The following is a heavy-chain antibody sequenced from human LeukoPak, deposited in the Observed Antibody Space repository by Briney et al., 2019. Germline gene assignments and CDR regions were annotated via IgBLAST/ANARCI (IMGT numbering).Heavy chain of an antibody. Sequence: PSETLSLTXAVYGGSFSSYYWSWIRQPPGKGMEWIGEINHSGSTNYNPSLKSRVTISVDTSKNQFSLKLSSVTAADTAVYYCARGPSTRRRYSSSWYAGGWFDPWGQGTLVTVSS. V-gene: IGHV4-34*01. CDR1: GGSFSSYY. CDR2: INHSGST. D-gene: IGHD6-13*01. J-gene: IGHJ5*02. CDR3: ARGPSTRRRYSSSWYAGGWFDP.